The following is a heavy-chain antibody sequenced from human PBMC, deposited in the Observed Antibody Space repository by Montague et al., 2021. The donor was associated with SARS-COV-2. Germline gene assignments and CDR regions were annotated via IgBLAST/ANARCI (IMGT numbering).Heavy chain of an antibody. CDR1: GDSISTSTW. Sequence: SETLSLTCRVSGDSISTSTWWTWVRQTPGKGLEWIGEIFHSGTINYNPSLKSRVSISVDKSNNQFSLMLSSLIAADTAVYYCATLSRRTAAGTRDNFGLDVWGQGTTVVVSS. D-gene: IGHD6-13*01. CDR2: IFHSGTI. V-gene: IGHV4-4*02. J-gene: IGHJ6*02. CDR3: ATLSRRTAAGTRDNFGLDV.